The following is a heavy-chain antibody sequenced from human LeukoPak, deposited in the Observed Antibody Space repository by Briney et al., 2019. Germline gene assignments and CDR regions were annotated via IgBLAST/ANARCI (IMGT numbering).Heavy chain of an antibody. CDR1: GGSFSGYY. V-gene: IGHV4-34*01. D-gene: IGHD4-23*01. Sequence: SETLSLTCAVYGGSFSGYYWSWIRQPPGKGLEWIGEINHSGSTNYNPSLKSRVTISVDTSKNQFSLKLSSVTAADTAVYYCARDADYGGPFDYWGQGTLVTVSS. J-gene: IGHJ4*02. CDR2: INHSGST. CDR3: ARDADYGGPFDY.